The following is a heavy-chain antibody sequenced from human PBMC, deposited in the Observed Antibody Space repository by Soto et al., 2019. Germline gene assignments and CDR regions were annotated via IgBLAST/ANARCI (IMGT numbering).Heavy chain of an antibody. CDR1: GGSISSYY. CDR3: ARDAQLVGTWRAFDI. Sequence: QVQLQESGPGLVKPSETLSLTCTVSGGSISSYYWSWIRQPPGKGLEWIGYIYYSGSTNYNPSLKSRVTISVDTSKIQFSLKLSSVTAADTAVYYCARDAQLVGTWRAFDIWGQGTMVTVSS. CDR2: IYYSGST. J-gene: IGHJ3*02. V-gene: IGHV4-59*01. D-gene: IGHD6-6*01.